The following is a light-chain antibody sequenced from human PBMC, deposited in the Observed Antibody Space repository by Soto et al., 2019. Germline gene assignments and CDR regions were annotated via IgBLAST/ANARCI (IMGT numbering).Light chain of an antibody. CDR2: DVS. J-gene: IGLJ2*01. V-gene: IGLV2-14*01. Sequence: QSALTQPASVSGSPGQSITISCTGISSDVGGYNYVSWYQQHPDKAPKLMIYDVSNRRSGVSNRFSGSKSGNTASLTISGRQAEDEADYYCYSYTSSSTVLFGGGTQLTVL. CDR1: SSDVGGYNY. CDR3: YSYTSSSTVL.